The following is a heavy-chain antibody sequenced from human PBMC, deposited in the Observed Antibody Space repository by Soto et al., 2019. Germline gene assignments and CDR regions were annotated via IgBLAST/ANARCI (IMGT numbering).Heavy chain of an antibody. D-gene: IGHD3-3*01. CDR3: ARDRAHYDFWSGYQTHAFDI. CDR1: GYTFTGYY. Sequence: GASVKVSCKASGYTFTGYYMHWVRQAPGQGLEWMGWINPNSSGTNYAQKFQGWVTMTRDTSISTAYMELSRLRSDDTAVYYCARDRAHYDFWSGYQTHAFDIWGQGTMVTVSS. CDR2: INPNSSGT. J-gene: IGHJ3*02. V-gene: IGHV1-2*04.